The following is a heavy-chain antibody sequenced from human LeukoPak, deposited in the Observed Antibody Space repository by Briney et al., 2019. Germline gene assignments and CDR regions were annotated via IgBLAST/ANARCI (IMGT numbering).Heavy chain of an antibody. D-gene: IGHD6-13*01. Sequence: GGSLRLSCAASGFTFSSYAMPWVRQAPGKGLEWVAIISYDGSNKYYADSVRGRFTISRDNSKNTLYLQMNSLRAEDSAVYYCARDQLGSSSWYLYAFDIWGQGTMVTVSS. CDR3: ARDQLGSSSWYLYAFDI. CDR2: ISYDGSNK. CDR1: GFTFSSYA. J-gene: IGHJ3*02. V-gene: IGHV3-30-3*01.